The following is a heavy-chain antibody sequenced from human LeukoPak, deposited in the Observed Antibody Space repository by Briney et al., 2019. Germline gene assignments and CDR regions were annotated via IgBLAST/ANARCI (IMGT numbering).Heavy chain of an antibody. CDR1: GFTFSDYY. J-gene: IGHJ3*02. V-gene: IGHV3-11*01. Sequence: GGSLRLSCAASGFTFSDYYMSWIRQAPGKGLEWVSYISSSGSTIYYADSVKGRFTISRDNAKNSLYLQMNSLRAEDTAVYYCARDLEAYGDYAGAFDIWGQGTMVTVSS. D-gene: IGHD4-17*01. CDR2: ISSSGSTI. CDR3: ARDLEAYGDYAGAFDI.